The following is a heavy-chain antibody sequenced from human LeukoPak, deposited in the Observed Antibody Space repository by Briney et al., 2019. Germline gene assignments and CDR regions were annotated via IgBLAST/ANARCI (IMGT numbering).Heavy chain of an antibody. V-gene: IGHV1-18*01. CDR2: ISAYNGNT. D-gene: IGHD2-2*01. CDR3: ANAPGEMVVVPVPFDY. J-gene: IGHJ4*02. Sequence: GASVKVSCKASGYTFTSYAMNWVRQAPGQGLEWMGWISAYNGNTNYAQKLQGRVTMTTDTSTSTAYMELRSLRSEDTAVYYCANAPGEMVVVPVPFDYWGQGTLVTVSS. CDR1: GYTFTSYA.